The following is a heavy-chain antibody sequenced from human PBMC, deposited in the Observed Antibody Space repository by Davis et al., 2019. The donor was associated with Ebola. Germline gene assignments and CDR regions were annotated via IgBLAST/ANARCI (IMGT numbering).Heavy chain of an antibody. CDR2: IHDSGNA. CDR1: GGSFSAYY. D-gene: IGHD2-21*02. J-gene: IGHJ4*02. CDR3: ARATRCGGDCYPDY. Sequence: SETLSLTCAVDGGSFSAYYWSWIRQPPGKGLEWIGYIHDSGNANYNPSLKSRVIISVDTSKSQVSLKLNSVTAADTAVYYCARATRCGGDCYPDYWGQGTLVTVSS. V-gene: IGHV4-59*12.